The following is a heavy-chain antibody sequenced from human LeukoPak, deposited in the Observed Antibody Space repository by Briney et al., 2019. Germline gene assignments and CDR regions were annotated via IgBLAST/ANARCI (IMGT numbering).Heavy chain of an antibody. CDR3: AKGGSSWRY. J-gene: IGHJ4*02. CDR2: ISGSGGST. D-gene: IGHD6-13*01. V-gene: IGHV3-23*01. CDR1: GFTFSSYA. Sequence: LSXXASGFTFSSYAMSWVRQAPGKGLEGVSAISGSGGSTYYADSVKGRFTISRDNSKNTLYLQMNSLRAEDTAVYYCAKGGSSWRYWGQGTLVTVSS.